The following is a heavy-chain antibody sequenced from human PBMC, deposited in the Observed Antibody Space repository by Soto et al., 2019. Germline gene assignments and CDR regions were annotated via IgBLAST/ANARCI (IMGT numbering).Heavy chain of an antibody. D-gene: IGHD2-2*01. J-gene: IGHJ6*02. CDR2: SIPISGTA. CDR1: GGTFSSYA. Sequence: QVQLVQSGAEVKKPGSSVKVSCKASGGTFSSYAISWVRQAPGQGLEWMGGSIPISGTANYAQKFQGRVTITADESTSTAVMELSSLRSEDTALYYCARSQGSSTRLEIYYYYYSGMDVWGQGTTVTVPS. CDR3: ARSQGSSTRLEIYYYYYSGMDV. V-gene: IGHV1-69*01.